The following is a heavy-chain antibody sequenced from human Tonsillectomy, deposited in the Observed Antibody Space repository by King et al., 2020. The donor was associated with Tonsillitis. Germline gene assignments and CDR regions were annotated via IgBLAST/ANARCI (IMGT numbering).Heavy chain of an antibody. D-gene: IGHD2/OR15-2a*01. CDR3: ARGFPESFYKTGGYPPWFDP. CDR1: GYSISSGYY. CDR2: VYHSRTT. V-gene: IGHV4-38-2*02. J-gene: IGHJ5*02. Sequence: QLQESGPGLVKPSNTLSLTCTVSGYSISSGYYWGWIRQPPGKGLEWIGSVYHSRTTFYNPSLKSRVTIAVDTSKNQLSLQLASVTAADTALYYCARGFPESFYKTGGYPPWFDPWGQGTRVTVSS.